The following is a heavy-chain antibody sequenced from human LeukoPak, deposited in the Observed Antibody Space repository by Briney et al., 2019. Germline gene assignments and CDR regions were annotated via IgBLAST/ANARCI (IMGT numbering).Heavy chain of an antibody. CDR1: GGSISSYY. V-gene: IGHV4-59*08. Sequence: PSETLSLTCTVSGGSISSYYWSWIRQPPGKGLEWIGYIYYSGSTNYNPSLKSRVTISVDTSKNQFSLKLSSVTAADTALYYCARHRIAAADDAFEIWGQGTMVTVSS. D-gene: IGHD6-13*01. CDR3: ARHRIAAADDAFEI. CDR2: IYYSGST. J-gene: IGHJ3*02.